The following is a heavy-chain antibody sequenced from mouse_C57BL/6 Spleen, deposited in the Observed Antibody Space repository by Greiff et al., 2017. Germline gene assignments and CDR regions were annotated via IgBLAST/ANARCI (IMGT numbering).Heavy chain of an antibody. CDR1: GYTFTDYN. CDR2: INPNNGGT. Sequence: EVKLQESGPELVKPGASVKIPCKASGYTFTDYNMDWVKQSHGKSLEWIGDINPNNGGTIYNQKFKGKATLTVDKSSSTAYMELRSLTSEDTAVXSCARTPIYDYDGSGFAYWGQGTLVTVSA. D-gene: IGHD2-4*01. V-gene: IGHV1-18*01. CDR3: ARTPIYDYDGSGFAY. J-gene: IGHJ3*01.